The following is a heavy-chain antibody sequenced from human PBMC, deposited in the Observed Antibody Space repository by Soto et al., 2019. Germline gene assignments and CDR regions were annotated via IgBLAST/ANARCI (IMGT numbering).Heavy chain of an antibody. CDR1: GYTFTSYG. V-gene: IGHV1-18*01. CDR2: ISDYNGNT. J-gene: IGHJ4*02. Sequence: QVQLVQSGAEVKKPGASVKVSCKASGYTFTSYGISWVRQATGQGLEWMGWISDYNGNTNYAQKLQGRVTMTTDTSTTTAYIELRSLRSDDKAGHYYANSLLDYDGLQGESDWGQGTLVTVSS. D-gene: IGHD3-10*01. CDR3: ANSLLDYDGLQGESD.